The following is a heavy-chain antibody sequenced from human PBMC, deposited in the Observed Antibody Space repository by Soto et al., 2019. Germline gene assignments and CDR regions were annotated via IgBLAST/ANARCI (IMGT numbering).Heavy chain of an antibody. J-gene: IGHJ4*02. CDR2: IYYDGSNK. CDR3: ARVGGTVTSDY. Sequence: QVQLVESGGGGVQPGRSLRLSCAASGFAFSAYGMHWVRQAPGKGVEWVAMIYYDGSNKYYADSVKGPFTISRDNSKKPLYLQMSSLRAEDTALYYCARVGGTVTSDYWGQGTLVTVSS. V-gene: IGHV3-33*01. CDR1: GFAFSAYG. D-gene: IGHD4-17*01.